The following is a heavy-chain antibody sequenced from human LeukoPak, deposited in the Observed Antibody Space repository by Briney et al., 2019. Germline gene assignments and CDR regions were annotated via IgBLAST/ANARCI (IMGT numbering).Heavy chain of an antibody. CDR3: ASRPRADMGPLDY. V-gene: IGHV3-23*01. Sequence: GGSLRLSCAASGFTFSSCAMTWVRQAPGKGLEWVASITRDGTRTYYTDSVKGRFTISRDNSKNTLYLQMNSLRADETAIYYCASRPRADMGPLDYWGQGTLVTVST. CDR2: ITRDGTRT. CDR1: GFTFSSCA. J-gene: IGHJ4*02. D-gene: IGHD1-14*01.